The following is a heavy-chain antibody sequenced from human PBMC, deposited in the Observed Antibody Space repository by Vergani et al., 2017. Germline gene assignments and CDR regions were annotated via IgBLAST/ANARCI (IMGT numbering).Heavy chain of an antibody. CDR1: GGSISSGGYY. D-gene: IGHD2-2*01. CDR2: IYYSGST. J-gene: IGHJ5*02. Sequence: QVQLQESGPGLVKPSQTLSLTCTVSGGSISSGGYYWSWIRQHPGKGLEWIGYIYYSGSTYYNPSLKSRVTISVDTSKNQFSLKLSSVTAADTAVYYCARVIVVVPAARVLNWIDPWGQGTLVTVSS. CDR3: ARVIVVVPAARVLNWIDP. V-gene: IGHV4-31*03.